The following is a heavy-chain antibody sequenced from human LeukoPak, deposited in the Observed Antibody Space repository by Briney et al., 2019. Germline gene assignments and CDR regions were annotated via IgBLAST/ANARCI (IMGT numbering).Heavy chain of an antibody. CDR3: ARHGSRFDWLSFFDY. CDR2: IYYSGST. Sequence: SQTLSLTCTVSGGSISSGSYYWGWIRQPPGKGLEWIGSIYYSGSTYYNPSLKSRVTISVDTSKNQFSLKLSSVTAADTAVYYCARHGSRFDWLSFFDYWGQGTLVTVSS. CDR1: GGSISSGSYY. V-gene: IGHV4-39*01. D-gene: IGHD3-9*01. J-gene: IGHJ4*02.